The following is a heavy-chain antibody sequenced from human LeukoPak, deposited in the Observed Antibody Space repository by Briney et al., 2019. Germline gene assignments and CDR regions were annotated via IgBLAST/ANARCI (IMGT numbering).Heavy chain of an antibody. V-gene: IGHV3-7*01. CDR1: GFTFSSYW. CDR3: ASLDCSSTSCTFDY. D-gene: IGHD2-2*01. CDR2: IKQDGSEK. J-gene: IGHJ4*02. Sequence: TGGSLRLSCAASGFTFSSYWMSWVRQAPGKGLEWVANIKQDGSEKYYVDSVKGRFTISRDNAKNSLYLQMNSLRAEDTAVYYCASLDCSSTSCTFDYWGQGTLVTVSS.